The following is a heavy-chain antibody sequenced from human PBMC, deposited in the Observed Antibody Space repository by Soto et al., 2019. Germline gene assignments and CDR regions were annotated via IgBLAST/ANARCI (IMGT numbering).Heavy chain of an antibody. Sequence: WGSLRLSCAASGFTFIDYYITLIRQAPGSGLEWVSYISSSSGTISYANSVKGRFTISRDNAQNSLYLQMTSLRAEDTAVYYCARGTYRSKTDFDYWGQGTLVTVS. J-gene: IGHJ4*02. V-gene: IGHV3-11*01. CDR1: GFTFIDYY. CDR3: ARGTYRSKTDFDY. CDR2: ISSSSGTI. D-gene: IGHD6-13*01.